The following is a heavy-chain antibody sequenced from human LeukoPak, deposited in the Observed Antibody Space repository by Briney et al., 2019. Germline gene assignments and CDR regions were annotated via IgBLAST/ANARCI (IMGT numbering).Heavy chain of an antibody. J-gene: IGHJ4*02. CDR2: INPNSGGT. D-gene: IGHD6-13*01. CDR1: GYTFTDYY. V-gene: IGHV1-2*02. Sequence: ASVKVSCKASGYTFTDYYMHWVRQAPGQGLEWMGWINPNSGGTNYAQKFQGRVTMTRDTSISTAYMELSRLRSDDTAVYYCARLMRDPTRSWFYDYWGQGTLVTVSS. CDR3: ARLMRDPTRSWFYDY.